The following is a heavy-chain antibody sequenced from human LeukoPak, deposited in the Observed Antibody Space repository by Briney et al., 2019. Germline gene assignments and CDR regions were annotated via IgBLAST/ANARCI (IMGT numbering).Heavy chain of an antibody. J-gene: IGHJ5*02. V-gene: IGHV3-21*01. CDR2: ISSSSRYI. Sequence: PGGSLRLSCAASGFTFSSYSMNWVRQAPGKGLEWVSSISSSSRYIYYADSVKGRFTLSRDNAKNSLDLQMNSRGAGDMAVYYCAGHYYGSGSYYPIPWVQGTLVSVSS. CDR1: GFTFSSYS. D-gene: IGHD3-10*01. CDR3: AGHYYGSGSYYPIP.